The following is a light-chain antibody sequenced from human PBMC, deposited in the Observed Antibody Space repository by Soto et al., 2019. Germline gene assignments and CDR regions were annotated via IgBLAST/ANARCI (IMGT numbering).Light chain of an antibody. V-gene: IGKV3-20*01. CDR1: QSISGTF. CDR3: QQYYSSWT. J-gene: IGKJ1*01. CDR2: GAS. Sequence: EIVLTQSPGTLSLSPGERATLSCRASQSISGTFLAWYQHKPGQAPRVLIYGASRRATGIPDRFSGSGSGTDFTLTNSRLEPEDFALYYCQQYYSSWTFGQGTKVEMK.